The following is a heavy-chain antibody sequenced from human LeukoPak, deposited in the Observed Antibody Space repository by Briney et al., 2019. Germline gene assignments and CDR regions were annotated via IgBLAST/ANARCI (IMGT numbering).Heavy chain of an antibody. CDR3: AKKEVGFGP. CDR2: IYHSGST. D-gene: IGHD2-15*01. Sequence: SETLSLTCAVSGGSISSGGYSWSWIRQPPGKGLEWIGYIYHSGSTYYSPSLKSRVTISVDRSKNQFSLTLRSVTAADTAEDFCAKKEVGFGPLGQGNLVTVSS. J-gene: IGHJ5*02. CDR1: GGSISSGGYS. V-gene: IGHV4-30-2*01.